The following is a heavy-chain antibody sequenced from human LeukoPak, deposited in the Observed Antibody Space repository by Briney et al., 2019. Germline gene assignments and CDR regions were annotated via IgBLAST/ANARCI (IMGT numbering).Heavy chain of an antibody. Sequence: GGSLRLSCVASGFTFSSYWMSWVRQAPGKGLEWVANIKQDGGEIYYVDSVKGRFTISRDNAKNSLYLQMNSLRAEDTAVYYCARDSSDEVVVPVAMFDYWGQGTLVTVSS. CDR1: GFTFSSYW. CDR2: IKQDGGEI. V-gene: IGHV3-7*01. D-gene: IGHD2-2*01. J-gene: IGHJ4*02. CDR3: ARDSSDEVVVPVAMFDY.